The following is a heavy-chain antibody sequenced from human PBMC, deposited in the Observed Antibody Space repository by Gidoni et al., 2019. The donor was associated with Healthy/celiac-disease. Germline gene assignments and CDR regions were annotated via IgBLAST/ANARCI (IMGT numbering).Heavy chain of an antibody. CDR2: IIPIFGTA. D-gene: IGHD6-13*01. V-gene: IGHV1-69*01. CDR1: GGTFSSYA. J-gene: IGHJ4*02. CDR3: ARRAAAPPEYYFDY. Sequence: QVQLVQSGAEVKKPGSSVKVSCKASGGTFSSYAISWVRQAPGQGLEWMGGIIPIFGTANYAQKFQGRVTITADESTRTAYMELSSLRSEDTAVYYCARRAAAPPEYYFDYWGQGTLVTVSS.